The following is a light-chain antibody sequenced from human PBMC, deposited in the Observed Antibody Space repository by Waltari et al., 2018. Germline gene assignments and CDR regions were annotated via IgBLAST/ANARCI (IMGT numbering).Light chain of an antibody. CDR2: GAS. J-gene: IGKJ4*01. CDR3: QQYHNWPPT. Sequence: EIVMTQSPATLSVSPGQRATLSCRASQSVSSSLAWYQQKPGQAPRLLIYGASTRATDIPGRFSGSGSGTEFTLTVSSLQSEDFALYHCQQYHNWPPTFGGGTKVEIK. CDR1: QSVSSS. V-gene: IGKV3-15*01.